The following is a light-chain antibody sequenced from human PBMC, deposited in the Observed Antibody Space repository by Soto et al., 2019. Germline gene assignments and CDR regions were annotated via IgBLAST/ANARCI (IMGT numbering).Light chain of an antibody. Sequence: EIVMTQSPATLSVSPGERATLSCRASQSVSSNLAWYQQKHGQAPRLLIYGASTSATGIPARFIGSGSGTEFTLTISILQSEDFAIYFCQQYNNWPPDRTFGQGTKVEIK. CDR2: GAS. CDR1: QSVSSN. V-gene: IGKV3-15*01. CDR3: QQYNNWPPDRT. J-gene: IGKJ1*01.